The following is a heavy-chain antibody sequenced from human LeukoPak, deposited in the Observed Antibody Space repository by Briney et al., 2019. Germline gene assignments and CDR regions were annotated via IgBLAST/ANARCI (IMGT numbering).Heavy chain of an antibody. CDR1: GFTFSDAS. V-gene: IGHV3-15*01. J-gene: IGHJ4*02. CDR2: IKSKTDGGTT. D-gene: IGHD3-22*01. CDR3: TTITMILVHPDC. Sequence: GGSLRLSCTASGFTFSDASMNWVRQAPGKGLEWVARIKSKTDGGTTDYAAPVKGRFTISRDDSKNTLYLQMNNLKTEDTAVYYCTTITMILVHPDCWGQGALVTVSS.